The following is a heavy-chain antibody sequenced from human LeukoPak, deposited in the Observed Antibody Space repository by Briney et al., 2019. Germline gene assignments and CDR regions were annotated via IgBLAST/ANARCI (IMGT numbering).Heavy chain of an antibody. CDR2: IYPGDSDT. CDR1: GYSFTSYW. CDR3: ARSSGYYYTLISAEYFQH. V-gene: IGHV5-51*01. J-gene: IGHJ1*01. Sequence: HGESLKISCKGSGYSFTSYWIGWVRQMPGKGLEWMGIIYPGDSDTRYSPSFQGQVTISADKSISTAYLQWSSLKASDTAMYYCARSSGYYYTLISAEYFQHWGQGTLVTVSS. D-gene: IGHD3-22*01.